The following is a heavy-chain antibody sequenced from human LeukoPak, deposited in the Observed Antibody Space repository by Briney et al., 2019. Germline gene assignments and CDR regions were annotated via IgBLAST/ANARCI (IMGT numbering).Heavy chain of an antibody. J-gene: IGHJ4*02. CDR1: GFTFRSYW. V-gene: IGHV3-74*01. Sequence: PGGSLRLSCAASGFTFRSYWMHWARQAPGKGLVWVSRINEDETTITYADSVKGRLTISRDNAKNTLFLQMSSLRAEDTAVYYCVRGLNGAGDYWGQGTLVTVSS. D-gene: IGHD3-10*01. CDR3: VRGLNGAGDY. CDR2: INEDETTI.